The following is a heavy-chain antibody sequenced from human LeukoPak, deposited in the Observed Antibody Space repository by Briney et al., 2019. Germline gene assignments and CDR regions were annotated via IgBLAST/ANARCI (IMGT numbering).Heavy chain of an antibody. CDR2: ISSDGDST. CDR3: ARDRITDFWSGYYTNYFDY. CDR1: GFTFSSYA. V-gene: IGHV3-64*01. J-gene: IGHJ4*02. D-gene: IGHD3-3*01. Sequence: GGSLRLSCAASGFTFSSYAMHWVRQAPGKGLEYVSAISSDGDSTYYANSVKGRFTISRDNSKNTLYLQMGSLRAEDTAVYYCARDRITDFWSGYYTNYFDYWGQGTLVTVSS.